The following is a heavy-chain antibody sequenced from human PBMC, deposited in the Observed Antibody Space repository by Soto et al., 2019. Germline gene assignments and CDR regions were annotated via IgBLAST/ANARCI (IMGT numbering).Heavy chain of an antibody. CDR2: MNAKSGDT. D-gene: IGHD3-16*01. Sequence: QAHLEQSGAEVKRPGASVKVSCKASGYTFSDFDINWLRQASGQGPEWMGWMNAKSGDTFFARRFKDKFSMTWDTSLSTAYMEVGSLTSDDTAIYYCARGNPFNYAGFDVWGQGTSVAVSS. CDR1: GYTFSDFD. CDR3: ARGNPFNYAGFDV. J-gene: IGHJ6*02. V-gene: IGHV1-8*01.